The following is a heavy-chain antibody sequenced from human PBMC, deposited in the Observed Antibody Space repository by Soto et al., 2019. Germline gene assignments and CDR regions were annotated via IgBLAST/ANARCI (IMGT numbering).Heavy chain of an antibody. J-gene: IGHJ6*02. CDR1: GYPFNKFG. Sequence: QVQLVQSGGEVKKPGASVRVSCQASGYPFNKFGIHWVRQAPGQGLEWLGRMSGRSGDPNCAPNVRDRITMATDTSNNTAYMELRSLISDDTAVYYCAREGGHGAGKHHFGLDVWGQGTTVTV. CDR3: AREGGHGAGKHHFGLDV. CDR2: MSGRSGDP. D-gene: IGHD1-1*01. V-gene: IGHV1-18*01.